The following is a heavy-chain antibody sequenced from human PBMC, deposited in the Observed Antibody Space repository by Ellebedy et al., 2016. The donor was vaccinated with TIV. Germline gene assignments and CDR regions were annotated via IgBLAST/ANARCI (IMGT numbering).Heavy chain of an antibody. V-gene: IGHV4-38-2*01. CDR2: VYHSGSF. CDR3: ARTDLRYGMDV. Sequence: GSLRLXXRVSGYSISSGYYWGWIRQSPGKGLEWIGNVYHSGSFYYNPSLRSRVTLSLDTSKNSLSLRLSSVTAADTAMYYCARTDLRYGMDVWGQGTTVTVS. J-gene: IGHJ6*02. D-gene: IGHD3/OR15-3a*01. CDR1: GYSISSGYY.